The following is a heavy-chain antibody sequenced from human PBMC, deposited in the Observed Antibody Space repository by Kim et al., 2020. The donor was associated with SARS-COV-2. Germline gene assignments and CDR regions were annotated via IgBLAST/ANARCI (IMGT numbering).Heavy chain of an antibody. V-gene: IGHV3-33*06. J-gene: IGHJ3*02. Sequence: ADSGRGRFTTSRDNSKNTLYLKMNSRRAEDTAVDYCAKSTVTTHDAFDIWGQGTMVTVSS. D-gene: IGHD4-17*01. CDR3: AKSTVTTHDAFDI.